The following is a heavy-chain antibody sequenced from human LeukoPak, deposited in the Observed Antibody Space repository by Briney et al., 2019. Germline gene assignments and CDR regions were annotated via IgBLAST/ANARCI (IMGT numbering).Heavy chain of an antibody. D-gene: IGHD3-10*01. J-gene: IGHJ4*02. CDR3: ARASGLLWFGELLPDY. Sequence: GASVKVSCKASGYTFTSYAMHWVRQAPGQRLEWMGWINAGNGNTKYSQKFQGRVTITRDTSASTAYMELSSLRSEDTAVYYCARASGLLWFGELLPDYWGQGTPVTVSS. CDR1: GYTFTSYA. V-gene: IGHV1-3*01. CDR2: INAGNGNT.